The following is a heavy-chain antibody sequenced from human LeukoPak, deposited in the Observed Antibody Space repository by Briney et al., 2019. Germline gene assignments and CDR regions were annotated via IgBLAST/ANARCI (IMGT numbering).Heavy chain of an antibody. Sequence: GASVKVSCKASGYTFTSYYLHWVRQAPGQGLEWMGIINPSAGSTSYAQKFQGRVTMTRDTSTGTVYMELSSPRSEDTAVYYCARGGLQLLAPLDYWGQGTLVTVSS. D-gene: IGHD5-18*01. CDR1: GYTFTSYY. V-gene: IGHV1-46*01. CDR2: INPSAGST. J-gene: IGHJ4*02. CDR3: ARGGLQLLAPLDY.